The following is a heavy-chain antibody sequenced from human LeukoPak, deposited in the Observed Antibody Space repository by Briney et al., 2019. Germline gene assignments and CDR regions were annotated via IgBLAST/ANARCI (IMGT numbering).Heavy chain of an antibody. Sequence: ASVKVSCKAAGDTFTRYYMHLVRQAPGQGLEWMGIINPSGGSTNYAQKFQGRVTMTRDTSTSTVYMELSSLRSEDTAVYYCARDDCSSTSCYGYFDLWGRGTLVTVSS. CDR2: INPSGGST. D-gene: IGHD2-2*01. V-gene: IGHV1-46*01. CDR1: GDTFTRYY. J-gene: IGHJ2*01. CDR3: ARDDCSSTSCYGYFDL.